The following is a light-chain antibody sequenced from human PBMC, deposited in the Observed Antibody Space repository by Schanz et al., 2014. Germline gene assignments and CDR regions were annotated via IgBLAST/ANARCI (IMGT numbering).Light chain of an antibody. CDR3: QQANSFPYT. J-gene: IGKJ2*01. V-gene: IGKV1-39*01. Sequence: DIQLTQSPSSLSASVGDRVTITCRARQSISSYLNWYQQKPGKAPKVLISDASSLESGVPSRFSGSGSGTEFTLTISSLQPDDFATYYCQQANSFPYTFGQGTKLEIK. CDR2: DAS. CDR1: QSISSY.